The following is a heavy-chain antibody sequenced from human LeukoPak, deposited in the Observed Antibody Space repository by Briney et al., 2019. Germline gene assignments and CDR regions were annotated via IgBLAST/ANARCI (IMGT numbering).Heavy chain of an antibody. D-gene: IGHD3-22*01. CDR2: INWHGGST. V-gene: IGHV3-20*04. J-gene: IGHJ4*02. Sequence: GGSLRLSCAASGFTFDDYGMSWVRQAPGKGLEWVSGINWHGGSTGYADSVKGRFTISRDNAKNSLYLQMNSLRAEDTALYYCARVSGLGSYYDSSGYPDYWGQGTLVTVSS. CDR1: GFTFDDYG. CDR3: ARVSGLGSYYDSSGYPDY.